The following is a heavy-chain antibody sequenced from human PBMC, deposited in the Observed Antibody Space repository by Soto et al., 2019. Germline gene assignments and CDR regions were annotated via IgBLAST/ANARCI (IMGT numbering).Heavy chain of an antibody. CDR3: AREKAAAVDDAFDI. CDR2: INPNSGGT. Sequence: QVQLVQSGAEVKKPGASVKVSCKASGYTFTDYYKHWVRQAPGQGLEWMGWINPNSGGTNYAQKFQGRVTMTRDTSISTAYMELSRLESDDTAVYYCAREKAAAVDDAFDIWGQGTMVTVSS. V-gene: IGHV1-2*02. CDR1: GYTFTDYY. J-gene: IGHJ3*02. D-gene: IGHD6-13*01.